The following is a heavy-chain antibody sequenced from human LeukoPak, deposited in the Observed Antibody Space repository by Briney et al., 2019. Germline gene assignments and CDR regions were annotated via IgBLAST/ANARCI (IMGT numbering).Heavy chain of an antibody. CDR3: AKSTVRGVIIISAFPQDY. D-gene: IGHD3-10*01. J-gene: IGHJ4*02. CDR2: ISGSGGST. V-gene: IGHV3-23*01. Sequence: GGSLRLSCVVSGFTFSSYAMSWVRQTPGKGLEWVSGISGSGGSTYYADSVKGRFTISRDNSKNTLYLQMNSLRAEDTAVYYCAKSTVRGVIIISAFPQDYWGQGTLVTVSS. CDR1: GFTFSSYA.